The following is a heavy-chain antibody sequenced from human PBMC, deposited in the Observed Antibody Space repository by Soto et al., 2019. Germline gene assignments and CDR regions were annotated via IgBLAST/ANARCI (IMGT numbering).Heavy chain of an antibody. D-gene: IGHD2-2*01. V-gene: IGHV4-59*12. J-gene: IGHJ5*02. CDR3: ARVPDR. CDR2: IFYSGST. CDR1: GGSIRSYY. Sequence: SGTLSLTCTVSGGSIRSYYWSWIRQPPGKGLEWIGYIFYSGSTNYNPSLKSRVTISVDRSKNQFSLKLSSVTAADTAVYYCARVPDRWGQGTLVTVSS.